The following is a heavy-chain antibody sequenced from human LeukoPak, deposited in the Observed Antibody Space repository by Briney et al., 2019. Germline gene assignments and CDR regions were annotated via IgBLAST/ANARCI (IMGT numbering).Heavy chain of an antibody. J-gene: IGHJ5*02. CDR1: GGSISSSSYY. CDR3: ARLFYSYCSGGSCRFDP. CDR2: IYYSGST. Sequence: SETLSLTCTVSGGSISSSSYYWGWIRQPPGKGLEWIGSIYYSGSTYYNPSLKSRVTISVDTSKNQFSLKLSSVTAADTAVYYCARLFYSYCSGGSCRFDPWGQGTLVTVSS. D-gene: IGHD2-15*01. V-gene: IGHV4-39*07.